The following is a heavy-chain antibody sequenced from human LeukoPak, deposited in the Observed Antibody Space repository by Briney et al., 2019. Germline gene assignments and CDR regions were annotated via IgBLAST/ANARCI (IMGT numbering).Heavy chain of an antibody. CDR1: GGSFSGYY. V-gene: IGHV4-34*01. CDR3: AREAYCGGDCLNWFDP. D-gene: IGHD2-21*02. Sequence: PSETLSLTCAVYGGSFSGYYWSWIRQPPGKGLEWIGEINHSGSTNYNPSLKSRVTISVDTSKNQFSLKLSSVTAADTAVYYCAREAYCGGDCLNWFDPWGQGTLVTVSS. CDR2: INHSGST. J-gene: IGHJ5*02.